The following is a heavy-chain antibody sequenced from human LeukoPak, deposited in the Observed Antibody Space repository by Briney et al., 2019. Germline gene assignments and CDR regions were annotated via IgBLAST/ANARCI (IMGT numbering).Heavy chain of an antibody. Sequence: SETLSLTCTVSGASISSSYCTWIRQPAREGLEWIGRISTGGSTTYNPSFESRVTMSVDMSKNQFSLKLTSVTAADTAVYYCARDQTYYVSSGYYYVTYLQHWGQGILVTVSS. D-gene: IGHD3-22*01. CDR1: GASISSSY. V-gene: IGHV4-4*07. J-gene: IGHJ1*01. CDR3: ARDQTYYVSSGYYYVTYLQH. CDR2: ISTGGST.